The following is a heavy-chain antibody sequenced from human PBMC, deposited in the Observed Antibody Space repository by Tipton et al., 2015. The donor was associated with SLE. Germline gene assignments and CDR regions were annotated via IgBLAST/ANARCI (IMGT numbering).Heavy chain of an antibody. V-gene: IGHV3-21*03. CDR2: ISSSSSYI. CDR1: GFTFSSYS. J-gene: IGHJ4*02. CDR3: ASSLPYGGLFDY. D-gene: IGHD2-2*02. Sequence: SLRLSCAASGFTFSSYSMNWVRQAPGKGLEWVSSISSSSSYIYYADSVKGRFTISRDNAKNSLYLQMNSLRAEDTAVYYCASSLPYGGLFDYWGQGTLVTVSS.